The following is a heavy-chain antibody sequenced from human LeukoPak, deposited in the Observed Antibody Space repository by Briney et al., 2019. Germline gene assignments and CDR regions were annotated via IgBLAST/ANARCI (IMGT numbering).Heavy chain of an antibody. D-gene: IGHD5-18*01. Sequence: SETLSLTCTVSGGSISSYYWSWIRQPPGKGLEWIGYTYYSGSTNYNPSLKSRVTISVDTSKNQFSLKLSSVTAADTAVYYCARGYSYYAFDIWGQGTMVTVSS. CDR3: ARGYSYYAFDI. J-gene: IGHJ3*02. CDR1: GGSISSYY. V-gene: IGHV4-59*01. CDR2: TYYSGST.